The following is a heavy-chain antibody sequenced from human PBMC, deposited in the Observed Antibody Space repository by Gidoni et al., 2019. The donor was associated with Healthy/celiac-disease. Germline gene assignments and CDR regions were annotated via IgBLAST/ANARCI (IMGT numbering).Heavy chain of an antibody. D-gene: IGHD1-26*01. Sequence: QVQLQESGPGLVKPSQTLSLTCPVSGCSISSGGYYWSWIRQHPGKGLEWIGYIYYSGRTYYNPSIKSLVTISVDTSKNQFSLKMSSVTAADTAVYYCARRSQYYFDYWGQGTLVTVSS. V-gene: IGHV4-31*01. CDR2: IYYSGRT. J-gene: IGHJ4*02. CDR3: ARRSQYYFDY. CDR1: GCSISSGGYY.